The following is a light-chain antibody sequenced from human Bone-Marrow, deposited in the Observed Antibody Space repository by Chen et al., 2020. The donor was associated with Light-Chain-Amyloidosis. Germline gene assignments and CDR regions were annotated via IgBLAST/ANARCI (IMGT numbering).Light chain of an antibody. Sequence: SYVLTQPPSLSVAPGHTATIACGGNNIGSTSVHWYQQTPGQAPLLFVYDNGDRPSGIPGRLSGSNSGNTATLTISRVEAGDEADYYCQVWDRSSDRPVFGGGTKLTVL. CDR2: DNG. CDR3: QVWDRSSDRPV. V-gene: IGLV3-21*02. CDR1: NIGSTS. J-gene: IGLJ3*02.